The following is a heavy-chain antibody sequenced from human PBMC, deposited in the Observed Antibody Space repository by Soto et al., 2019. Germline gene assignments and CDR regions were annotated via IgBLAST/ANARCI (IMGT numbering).Heavy chain of an antibody. CDR3: VRYDFWSGDNWFDP. J-gene: IGHJ5*02. D-gene: IGHD3-3*01. Sequence: SETLSLTCTVSGGSISSYYLSWIRQHPGKGLEWIGYIYYSGSTNYNPSLKSRATISVDTSKNQFSLKLSSVTAADTAVYYCVRYDFWSGDNWFDPWGQGALVTVSS. V-gene: IGHV4-59*01. CDR1: GGSISSYY. CDR2: IYYSGST.